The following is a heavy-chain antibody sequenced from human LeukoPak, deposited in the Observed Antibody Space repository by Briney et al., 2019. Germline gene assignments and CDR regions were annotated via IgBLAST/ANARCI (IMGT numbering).Heavy chain of an antibody. D-gene: IGHD3-22*01. J-gene: IGHJ2*01. CDR2: IYTSGST. V-gene: IGHV4-4*09. Sequence: SETLSLTCAVYGGSFSGYYWSWIRQPPGKGLEWIGYIYTSGSTNYNPSLKSRVTISVDTSKNQFSLKLSSVTAADTAVYYCARQLNYYYDSSGYEPYWYFDLWGRGTLVTVSS. CDR3: ARQLNYYYDSSGYEPYWYFDL. CDR1: GGSFSGYY.